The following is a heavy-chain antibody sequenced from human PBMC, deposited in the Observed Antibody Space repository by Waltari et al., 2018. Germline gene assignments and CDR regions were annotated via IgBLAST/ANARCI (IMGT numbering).Heavy chain of an antibody. CDR3: ARAGLGSPSQWLQLFDS. CDR2: IQAGGNT. CDR1: GFRVSYNY. Sequence: EVQLVESGGGLIQPGGSLRLSCEASGFRVSYNYMSWVRQAPGKGLEWVSVIQAGGNTYYGDSVKGRFTISRDISKNTVYLQMNSLTVEDSAMYYCARAGLGSPSQWLQLFDSWGQGTLVTVSS. J-gene: IGHJ4*02. D-gene: IGHD5-12*01. V-gene: IGHV3-53*01.